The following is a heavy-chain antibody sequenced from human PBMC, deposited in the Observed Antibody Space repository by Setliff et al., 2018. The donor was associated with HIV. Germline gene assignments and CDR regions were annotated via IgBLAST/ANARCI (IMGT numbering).Heavy chain of an antibody. CDR2: IYYSGST. CDR3: ARKFDS. Sequence: TSETLSLTCTVSGGSISPTNYYWGWIRQPPGKGLEWIGSIYYSGSTYYKSSLKNRVTISVDTSKNHFSLKVTSVTAADAAVYYCARKFDSWGQGTLVTVSS. J-gene: IGHJ4*02. CDR1: GGSISPTNYY. V-gene: IGHV4-39*01.